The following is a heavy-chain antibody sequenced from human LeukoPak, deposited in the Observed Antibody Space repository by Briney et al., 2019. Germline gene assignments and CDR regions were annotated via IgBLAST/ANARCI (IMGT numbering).Heavy chain of an antibody. D-gene: IGHD2/OR15-2a*01. CDR3: TRDHGSTHPFDY. CDR1: GGTFSSYA. CDR2: IIPIFGTA. V-gene: IGHV1-69*13. Sequence: GASVKVSCKASGGTFSSYAISWVRQAPGQGLEWMGGIIPIFGTANYAQKFQGRVTITADESTSTAYMELSSLRSEDTAVYYCTRDHGSTHPFDYWGQGTLVTVSS. J-gene: IGHJ4*02.